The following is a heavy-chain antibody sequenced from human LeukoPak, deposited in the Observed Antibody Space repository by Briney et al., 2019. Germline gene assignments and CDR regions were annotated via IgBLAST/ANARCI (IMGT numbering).Heavy chain of an antibody. CDR1: GFTFNNAW. Sequence: GGSLRLSCAASGFTFNNAWMSWVRQAPGKGLEWVGRIKSKTDGGTTDYAAPVKGRFTISRDDSKNTLYLQMNSLKIEDTAVYYCTRIIKPGSFDYWGQGVLVTVSS. J-gene: IGHJ4*02. D-gene: IGHD1-26*01. CDR3: TRIIKPGSFDY. V-gene: IGHV3-15*01. CDR2: IKSKTDGGTT.